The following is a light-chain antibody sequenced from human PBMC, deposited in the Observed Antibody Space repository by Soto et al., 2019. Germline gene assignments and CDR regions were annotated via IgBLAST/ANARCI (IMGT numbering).Light chain of an antibody. Sequence: IQMTQSPFSVSASVGDRVTITCRASQGISSWLVWYQQKPGKTPSLLIYKASNLQTGVPSRFSGSGSGTEFTLTISSMQPEDVATYYCQKYNSAPRTFGQGTKVDIK. J-gene: IGKJ1*01. CDR3: QKYNSAPRT. CDR1: QGISSW. CDR2: KAS. V-gene: IGKV1-12*01.